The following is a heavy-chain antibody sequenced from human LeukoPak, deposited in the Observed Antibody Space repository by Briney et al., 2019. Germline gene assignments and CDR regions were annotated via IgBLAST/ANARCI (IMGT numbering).Heavy chain of an antibody. CDR1: GSTFSSYA. J-gene: IGHJ6*03. D-gene: IGHD5-18*01. CDR3: ARDPGYGYAISPYYYYMDV. CDR2: IIPIFGTA. V-gene: IGHV1-69*05. Sequence: SVKVSCKASGSTFSSYAISWVRQAPGQGLEWMGGIIPIFGTANYAQKFQGRVTITTDESTSTAYMELSSLRSEDTAVYYCARDPGYGYAISPYYYYMDVWGKGTTVTVSS.